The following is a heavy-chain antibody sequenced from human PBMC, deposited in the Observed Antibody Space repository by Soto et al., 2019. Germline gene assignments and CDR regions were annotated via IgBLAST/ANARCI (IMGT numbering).Heavy chain of an antibody. CDR1: GFTFSNAW. V-gene: IGHV3-15*01. D-gene: IGHD2-21*01. CDR2: IKSKTDGGTT. Sequence: SLRLSCAASGFTFSNAWMSWVRQAPGKGLEWVGRIKSKTDGGTTDYAAPVKGRFTISRDDSKNTLYLQMNSLKTEDTAVYYCTTGLTFRSRYGMDVWGQGTTVTVSS. CDR3: TTGLTFRSRYGMDV. J-gene: IGHJ6*02.